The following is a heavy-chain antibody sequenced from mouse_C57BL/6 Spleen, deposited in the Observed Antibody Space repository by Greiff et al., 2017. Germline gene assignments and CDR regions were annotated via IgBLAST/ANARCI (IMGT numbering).Heavy chain of an antibody. CDR1: GYTFTSSW. J-gene: IGHJ4*01. CDR3: ARTGLLRSYAMDY. D-gene: IGHD1-1*01. CDR2: INPSSGYT. V-gene: IGHV1-7*01. Sequence: VQLQQSGAELAKPGASVKLSCKASGYTFTSSWMHWVKQRPGQGLEWIGYINPSSGYTKYNQKFKDKATLTADKSSSTAYMQLSSLTYEDSAVYYCARTGLLRSYAMDYWGQGTSVTVSS.